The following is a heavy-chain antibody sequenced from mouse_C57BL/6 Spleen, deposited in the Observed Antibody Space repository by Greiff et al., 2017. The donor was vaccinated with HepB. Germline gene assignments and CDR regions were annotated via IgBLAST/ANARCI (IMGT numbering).Heavy chain of an antibody. Sequence: QVQLQQPGAELVKPGASVKLSCKASGYTFTSYWMQWVKQRPGQGLEWIGEIDPSDSYTNYNQKFKGKATLTVDTSSSTAYMQLSSLTSEDSAVYYCARWLLLYYAMDYGGQGTSFTVSS. D-gene: IGHD2-3*01. V-gene: IGHV1-50*01. CDR3: ARWLLLYYAMDY. CDR1: GYTFTSYW. CDR2: IDPSDSYT. J-gene: IGHJ4*01.